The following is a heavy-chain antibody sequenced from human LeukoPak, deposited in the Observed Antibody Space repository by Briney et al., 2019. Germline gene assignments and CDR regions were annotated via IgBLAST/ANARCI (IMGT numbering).Heavy chain of an antibody. CDR3: ARSYYYDSSGFDPHFDY. CDR2: MNPNSGNT. CDR1: GYTFTSYD. D-gene: IGHD3-22*01. Sequence: ASVKVSCKASGYTFTSYDINWVRQATGQGLEWMVWMNPNSGNTGYAQKFQGRVTMTRNTSISTAYMELSSLRSEDTAVYYCARSYYYDSSGFDPHFDYWGQGTLVTVSS. J-gene: IGHJ4*02. V-gene: IGHV1-8*01.